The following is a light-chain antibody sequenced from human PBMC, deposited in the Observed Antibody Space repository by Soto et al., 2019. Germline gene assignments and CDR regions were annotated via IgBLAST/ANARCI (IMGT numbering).Light chain of an antibody. CDR3: SSYTSSSPL. CDR1: SSDVGGYNY. V-gene: IGLV2-14*01. Sequence: QSVLTQPASVSGSPGQSITISCTGASSDVGGYNYVSWYQQHPGKAPKLMIYDVSNRPSGVSNRFSGSKSGNTASLTISGLQAEDEADYSCSSYTSSSPLFGTGTKVTVL. CDR2: DVS. J-gene: IGLJ1*01.